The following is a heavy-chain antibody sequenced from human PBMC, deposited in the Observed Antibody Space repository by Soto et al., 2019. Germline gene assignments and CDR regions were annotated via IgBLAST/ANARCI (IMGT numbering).Heavy chain of an antibody. CDR3: AKEVVVESPGRSNDYYYGLDV. Sequence: PGGSLRLSCAASGFTFNIYAMTWVRQAPGKGLEWVSVISGSGGRTYYADSVKGRFTVSRDNSKNTLYLQMNSLRAEDTAVYYCAKEVVVESPGRSNDYYYGLDVWGQGTTVTVSS. V-gene: IGHV3-23*01. D-gene: IGHD1-1*01. CDR2: ISGSGGRT. J-gene: IGHJ6*02. CDR1: GFTFNIYA.